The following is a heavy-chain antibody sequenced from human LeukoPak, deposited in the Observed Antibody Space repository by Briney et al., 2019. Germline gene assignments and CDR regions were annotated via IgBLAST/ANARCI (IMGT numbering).Heavy chain of an antibody. CDR2: ISGSGGST. V-gene: IGHV3-23*01. CDR1: GFTFINYA. J-gene: IGHJ4*02. Sequence: GGSLRLSCAASGFTFINYAMTWVRQAPGKGLEWVSTISGSGGSTYYADSVKGRFTISRDSSKNTLYLQMNSLRAEDTAVYYCTKGVRECSSSSCFRAADYWGQGTLVTVSS. D-gene: IGHD2-15*01. CDR3: TKGVRECSSSSCFRAADY.